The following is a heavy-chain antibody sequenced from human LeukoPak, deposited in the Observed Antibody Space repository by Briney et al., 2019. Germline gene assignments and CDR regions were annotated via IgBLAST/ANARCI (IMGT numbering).Heavy chain of an antibody. CDR2: IIPFFDTT. CDR3: ARGEEYVWGSYRYDY. J-gene: IGHJ4*02. CDR1: GYTFTSYG. D-gene: IGHD3-16*02. V-gene: IGHV1-69*06. Sequence: SVKVSCKASGYTFTSYGISWVRQAPGQGLEWMGGIIPFFDTTNYAQKFQGRVTITADKSTSTAYMELSSLRSEDTAVYYCARGEEYVWGSYRYDYWGQGTLVTVSS.